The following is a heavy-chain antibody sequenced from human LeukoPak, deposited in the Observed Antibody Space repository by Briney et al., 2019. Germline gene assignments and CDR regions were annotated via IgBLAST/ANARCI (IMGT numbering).Heavy chain of an antibody. CDR2: ISYDGSNK. Sequence: GGSLRLSCAASGFTFSSYGMHWVRQAPGKGLEWVAVISYDGSNKYYADSVKGRFTISRDNSKNTLYLQMNSLRAEDTAVYHCAKDEGEGSSAFDPWGQGTLVTVSS. D-gene: IGHD6-6*01. CDR1: GFTFSSYG. J-gene: IGHJ5*02. CDR3: AKDEGEGSSAFDP. V-gene: IGHV3-30*18.